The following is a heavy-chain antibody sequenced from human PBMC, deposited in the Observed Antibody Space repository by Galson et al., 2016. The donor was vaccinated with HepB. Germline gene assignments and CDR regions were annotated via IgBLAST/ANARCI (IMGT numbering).Heavy chain of an antibody. V-gene: IGHV3-23*01. CDR3: ARIISAMGFPITY. D-gene: IGHD5-18*01. J-gene: IGHJ4*02. CDR2: ISGGGGRT. Sequence: SLRLSCAASGFTFSSYTMTWVRQPPGKGLEWVSTISGGGGRTYYAGSVKGHFTISRDNSKNTLYLQMNSLRAEDTAVYYCARIISAMGFPITYWGQGTLVAVSS. CDR1: GFTFSSYT.